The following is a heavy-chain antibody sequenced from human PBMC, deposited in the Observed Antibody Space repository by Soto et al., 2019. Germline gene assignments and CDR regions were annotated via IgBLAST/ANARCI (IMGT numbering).Heavy chain of an antibody. V-gene: IGHV3-23*01. CDR3: AKVILTGTSDVFDY. J-gene: IGHJ4*02. Sequence: EVQLLESGGGLVQPGGSLRLSCAASGFNFSSYAMSWVRQATEKGLEWVSGISGSGGSTYYADSVKGRFTISRDNSKNTLYLQMNSLRAADTAVYYCAKVILTGTSDVFDYWGQGTLVTVSS. CDR1: GFNFSSYA. D-gene: IGHD1-20*01. CDR2: ISGSGGST.